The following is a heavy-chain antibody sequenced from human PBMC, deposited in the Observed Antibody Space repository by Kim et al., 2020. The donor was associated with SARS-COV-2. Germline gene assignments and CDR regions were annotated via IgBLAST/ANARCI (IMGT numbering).Heavy chain of an antibody. CDR3: ARVTYGDLRGQFDY. V-gene: IGHV4-59*01. J-gene: IGHJ4*02. D-gene: IGHD4-17*01. CDR1: GGSISSYY. Sequence: SETLSLTCTVSGGSISSYYWSWIRQPPGKGLEWIGYIYYSGSTNYNPSLKSRVTISVDTSKNQFSLKLSSVTAADTAVYYWARVTYGDLRGQFDYWGQGT. CDR2: IYYSGST.